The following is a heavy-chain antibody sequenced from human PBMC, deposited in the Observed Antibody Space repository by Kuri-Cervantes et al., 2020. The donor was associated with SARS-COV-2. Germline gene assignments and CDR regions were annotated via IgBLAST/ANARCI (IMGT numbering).Heavy chain of an antibody. CDR2: ISAYNGNT. Sequence: ASVKVSCKASGYTFTSYGISWVRQAPGQGLEWMGWISAYNGNTNYAQKLQGRVTMTTDTSTNTAYMELRSLRSDDTAVYYCARVWPTINWFDPWGQGTLVTVSS. CDR3: ARVWPTINWFDP. D-gene: IGHD1-1*01. CDR1: GYTFTSYG. J-gene: IGHJ5*02. V-gene: IGHV1-18*01.